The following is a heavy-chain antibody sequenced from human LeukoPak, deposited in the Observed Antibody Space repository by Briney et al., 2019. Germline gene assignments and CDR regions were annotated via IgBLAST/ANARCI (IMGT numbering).Heavy chain of an antibody. CDR3: AKVHRAYDYDSGSYYDSGFDY. CDR1: GFTLSSYA. Sequence: GGSLRLSCAASGFTLSSYAMSWVRQGPGKGLEWVSAISVSGNTYHADSVKGRFTISRDNSKNTLYLQMNSLRAEDTAIYYCAKVHRAYDYDSGSYYDSGFDYWGQGTLVTVSS. V-gene: IGHV3-23*01. J-gene: IGHJ4*02. D-gene: IGHD3-10*01. CDR2: ISVSGNT.